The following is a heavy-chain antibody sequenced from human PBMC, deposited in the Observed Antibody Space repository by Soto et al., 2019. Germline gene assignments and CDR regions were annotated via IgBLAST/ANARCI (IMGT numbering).Heavy chain of an antibody. CDR1: GGSFSSYY. D-gene: IGHD2-2*01. CDR3: ATHCSSTSCYYTFDP. Sequence: QVQLQQWGAGLLKPSETLSLTCAVYGGSFSSYYWSWIRQPPGKGLEWIGQINHSGSTDYNPSLNSRVTISVDTSKNHFSLRLSSVTAADTAMYYCATHCSSTSCYYTFDPWGQGTLVTVSS. J-gene: IGHJ5*02. CDR2: INHSGST. V-gene: IGHV4-34*01.